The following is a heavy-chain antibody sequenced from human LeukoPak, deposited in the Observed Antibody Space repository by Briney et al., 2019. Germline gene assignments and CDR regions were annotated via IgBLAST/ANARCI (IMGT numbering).Heavy chain of an antibody. Sequence: ASVKVSCKASGYTLTSYDINWVRQATGQALEGMGWRNPNSGNTGYAQKFQGRVTMNRNTSISTAYMELSSLRSEDTAVYYCARGSGIAADMDVWGKGTTVTVS. CDR2: RNPNSGNT. J-gene: IGHJ6*03. V-gene: IGHV1-8*01. D-gene: IGHD6-13*01. CDR3: ARGSGIAADMDV. CDR1: GYTLTSYD.